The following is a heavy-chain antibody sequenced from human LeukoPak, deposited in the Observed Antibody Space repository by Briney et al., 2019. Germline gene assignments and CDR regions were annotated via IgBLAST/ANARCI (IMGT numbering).Heavy chain of an antibody. CDR3: ARNVTAPSVIDI. CDR1: GYTFSTYG. CDR2: ISAYNGNT. V-gene: IGHV1-18*01. D-gene: IGHD2/OR15-2a*01. Sequence: ASVTVSCTASGYTFSTYGINWVRQAPGQGLEWMGWISAYNGNTNYAQKVQGRVTMTTDTSTSTAYMELRSLRSDDTAVYYCARNVTAPSVIDIWGQGTMVTVSS. J-gene: IGHJ3*02.